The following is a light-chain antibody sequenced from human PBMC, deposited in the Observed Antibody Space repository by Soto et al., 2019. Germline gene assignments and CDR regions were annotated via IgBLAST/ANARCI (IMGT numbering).Light chain of an antibody. CDR3: QHYKSDSEA. CDR2: KPS. CDR1: QTPSSW. J-gene: IGKJ1*01. V-gene: IGKV1-5*03. Sequence: DIQMTQSPSTLSGSVGDRITISRRASQTPSSWLVWYQQKPGKAPKLLIDKPSTLKRGVPSRLSGSGSGTEFTLTISSLQPYDFSTYYCQHYKSDSEAFGQGTKVDI.